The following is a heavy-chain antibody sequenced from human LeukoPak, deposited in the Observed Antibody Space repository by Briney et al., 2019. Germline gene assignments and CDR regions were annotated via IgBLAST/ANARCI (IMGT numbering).Heavy chain of an antibody. CDR2: ISWNSGSI. J-gene: IGHJ6*02. Sequence: GGSLRLSCAASGFTFDDYAMHWVRQAPGKGLEWVSGISWNSGSIGYADSVKGRFTISRDNAKNSLYLQMNSLRAEDTALYYCAKAGRNWNTPYYYYGMDVWGQGTTVTVSS. V-gene: IGHV3-9*01. CDR3: AKAGRNWNTPYYYYGMDV. CDR1: GFTFDDYA. D-gene: IGHD1/OR15-1a*01.